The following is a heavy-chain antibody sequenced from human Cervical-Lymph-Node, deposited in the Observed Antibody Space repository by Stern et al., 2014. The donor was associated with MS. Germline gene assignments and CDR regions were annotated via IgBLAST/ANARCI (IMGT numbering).Heavy chain of an antibody. D-gene: IGHD6-13*01. CDR1: GGTFSKFP. CDR3: ALSSETSDRWYSLGYDL. V-gene: IGHV1-69*01. Sequence: VQLVESGAEVTKPGSSVKVSCKASGGTFSKFPSSWVRQAPGQGLEWMGWIFPVFGTPTYAPEFRGRVTITADVSTSTVYMELSSLRSDDTAVYYCALSSETSDRWYSLGYDLWGQGTLVTVSS. J-gene: IGHJ5*02. CDR2: IFPVFGTP.